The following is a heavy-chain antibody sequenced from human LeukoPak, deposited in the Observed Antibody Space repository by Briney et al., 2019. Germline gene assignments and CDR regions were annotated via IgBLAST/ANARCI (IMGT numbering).Heavy chain of an antibody. Sequence: PSETLSLTCAVYGGSFSGYYWSWIRQPPGKGLEWIGEINHSGSTNYNPSLKSRVTISVDTSKNQFSLKLSSVTAADTAVYYCARGRYYYDSSGSYYYYYGMDVWAKGPRSPSP. CDR2: INHSGST. V-gene: IGHV4-34*01. CDR1: GGSFSGYY. D-gene: IGHD3-22*01. J-gene: IGHJ6*02. CDR3: ARGRYYYDSSGSYYYYYGMDV.